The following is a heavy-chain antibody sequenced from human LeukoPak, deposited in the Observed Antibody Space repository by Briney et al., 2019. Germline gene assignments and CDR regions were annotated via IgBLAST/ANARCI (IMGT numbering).Heavy chain of an antibody. J-gene: IGHJ4*02. CDR2: INSDGRST. CDR1: GFTFSRYY. D-gene: IGHD6-13*01. V-gene: IGHV3-74*01. Sequence: GGSLRLSCGASGFTFSRYYMHWVRQAPGKGQVWVSRINSDGRSTTYADSVRGRFTVSRDNAKNTLYLQMNSLKVEDTAMYYCTRVFVGDEYSSSGYWGQGTLVTVSA. CDR3: TRVFVGDEYSSSGY.